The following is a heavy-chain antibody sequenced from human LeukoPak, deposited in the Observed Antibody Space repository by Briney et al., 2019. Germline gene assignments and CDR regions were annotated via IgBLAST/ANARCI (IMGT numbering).Heavy chain of an antibody. CDR1: GYSFTSYW. J-gene: IGHJ6*03. Sequence: GGSLRLSCKGSGYSFTSYWIGWVRQAPGQGLEWMGWINPNSGGTNYAQKFQGRVTMTRDTSISTAYMELSRLRSDDTAVYYCARDLNYYYYMDVWGKGTTVTVSS. V-gene: IGHV1-2*02. CDR3: ARDLNYYYYMDV. CDR2: INPNSGGT.